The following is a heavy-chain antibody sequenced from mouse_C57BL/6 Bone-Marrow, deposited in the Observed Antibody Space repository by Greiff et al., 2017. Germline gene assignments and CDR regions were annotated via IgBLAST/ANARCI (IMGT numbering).Heavy chain of an antibody. CDR1: GYTFTSYG. V-gene: IGHV1-81*01. Sequence: VKLMEPGAELARPGASVKLSCKASGYTFTSYGISWVKQRTGQGLEWIGEIYPRSGNTYYNEKFKGKATLTADKSSSTAYMELRSLTSEDSAVYFYDYYGSSYFDYWGQGTSLTVSS. CDR3: DYYGSSYFDY. J-gene: IGHJ2*02. D-gene: IGHD1-1*01. CDR2: IYPRSGNT.